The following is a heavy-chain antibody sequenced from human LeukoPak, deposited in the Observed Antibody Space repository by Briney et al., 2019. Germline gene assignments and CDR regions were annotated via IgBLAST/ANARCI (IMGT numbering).Heavy chain of an antibody. CDR3: ARDLGIAGGLDS. CDR2: IYHSGST. D-gene: IGHD2-15*01. V-gene: IGHV4-4*01. Sequence: SETLSLTCAVSGVSISRSNWWSWVRQPPGKGLEWIGEIYHSGSTNYNSSLESRLTISLDKSKNQLSLRLSSVTAADTAVYCCARDLGIAGGLDSWGQGTLVTVSS. CDR1: GVSISRSNW. J-gene: IGHJ5*01.